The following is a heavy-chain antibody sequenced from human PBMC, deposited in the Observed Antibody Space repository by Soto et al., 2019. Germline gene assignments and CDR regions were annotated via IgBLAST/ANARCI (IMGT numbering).Heavy chain of an antibody. Sequence: GRSLRLCYAASGSAFRSYSMNWIRQTPGKGPEWLSYISGSGGTIYYADSVKGRFTISRDNAKNSLFLQMNSLRDEDTAMYFCARENDYGDFTEWGQGTLVTVSS. D-gene: IGHD4-17*01. CDR3: ARENDYGDFTE. CDR2: ISGSGGTI. CDR1: GSAFRSYS. J-gene: IGHJ4*02. V-gene: IGHV3-48*02.